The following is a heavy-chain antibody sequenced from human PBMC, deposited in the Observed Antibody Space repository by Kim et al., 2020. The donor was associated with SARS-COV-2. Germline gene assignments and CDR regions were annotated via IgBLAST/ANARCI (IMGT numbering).Heavy chain of an antibody. V-gene: IGHV4-59*01. Sequence: SETLSLTCTVSGGSISSYYWSWIRQPPGKGLEWIGYIYYSGSTNYNPSLKSRVTISVDTSKNQFSLKLSSVTAADTAVYYCAREGLGVDTAMYFDYWGQGTPVTVSS. J-gene: IGHJ4*02. CDR2: IYYSGST. CDR1: GGSISSYY. CDR3: AREGLGVDTAMYFDY. D-gene: IGHD5-18*01.